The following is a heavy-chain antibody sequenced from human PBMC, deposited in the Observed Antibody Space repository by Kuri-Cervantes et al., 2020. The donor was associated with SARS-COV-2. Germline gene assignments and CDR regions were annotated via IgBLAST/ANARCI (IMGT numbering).Heavy chain of an antibody. J-gene: IGHJ4*02. CDR3: AKDWSLGGNFRYYFDY. D-gene: IGHD4-23*01. Sequence: GESLKISCAASGFTFSSYAMHWVRQAPGKGLEWVAVISYDGSNKYYADSVKGRFTISRDNSKNTLYLQMNSLRAEDTAVYYCAKDWSLGGNFRYYFDYWAREPWSPSPQ. CDR2: ISYDGSNK. CDR1: GFTFSSYA. V-gene: IGHV3-30-3*01.